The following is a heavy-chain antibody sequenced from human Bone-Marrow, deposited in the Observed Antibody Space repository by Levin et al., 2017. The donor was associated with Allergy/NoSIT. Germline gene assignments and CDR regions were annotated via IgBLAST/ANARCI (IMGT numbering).Heavy chain of an antibody. V-gene: IGHV3-7*01. CDR3: VRDRYDLVTGYNDAFDL. CDR1: GFPFTVYW. J-gene: IGHJ3*01. CDR2: IKQDSSEK. Sequence: GGSLRLSCAASGFPFTVYWLSWVRQTPGKGLEWLANIKQDSSEKYYVDSVKGRFTISRDNAQSSLFLQMNSLRVEDTAVYYCVRDRYDLVTGYNDAFDLWGQGTKVTVSS. D-gene: IGHD3-3*01.